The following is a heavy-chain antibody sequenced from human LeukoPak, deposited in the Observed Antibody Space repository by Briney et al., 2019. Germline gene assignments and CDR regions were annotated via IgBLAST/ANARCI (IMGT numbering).Heavy chain of an antibody. Sequence: ASVKVSCKVSGYTFTDYYIHWVQQAPGEGLEWMGLVDPEDGETIYAEKFQGRVTITADTSTDTAYMELSSLRSEDAAVYYCATDIAHPLGYCSSTSCYKNWFDPWGQGTLVTVSS. CDR3: ATDIAHPLGYCSSTSCYKNWFDP. J-gene: IGHJ5*02. V-gene: IGHV1-69-2*01. D-gene: IGHD2-2*02. CDR2: VDPEDGET. CDR1: GYTFTDYY.